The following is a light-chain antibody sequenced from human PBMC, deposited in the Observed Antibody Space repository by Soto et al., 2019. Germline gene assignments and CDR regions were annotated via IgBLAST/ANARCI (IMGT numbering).Light chain of an antibody. CDR3: QQYNSYSWT. CDR2: KAS. J-gene: IGKJ1*01. CDR1: QSISSW. Sequence: DIQRTQSPSTLSASVGDRVTITCRASQSISSWLAWYQQKPGKAPKLLIYKASSLQSGVPSRFSGSGSGTEFTLTISSLQPDDFATYYCQQYNSYSWTFGRGTKVEIK. V-gene: IGKV1-5*03.